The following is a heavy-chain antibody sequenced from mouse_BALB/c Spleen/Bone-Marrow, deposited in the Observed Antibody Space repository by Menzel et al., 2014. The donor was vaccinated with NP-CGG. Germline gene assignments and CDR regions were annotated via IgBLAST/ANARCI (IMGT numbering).Heavy chain of an antibody. CDR1: GFNIKDTY. CDR2: IDPANGNT. V-gene: IGHV14-3*02. CDR3: ARYYYAMDY. J-gene: IGHJ4*01. Sequence: EVKLMESGAELVKPGASVKLSCTASGFNIKDTYMHWVKQRPEQGLERIGRIDPANGNTKYDPKFQGKATITADTSSNTAYLQLSSLTSEDTAVYYCARYYYAMDYWGQGTSVTVSS.